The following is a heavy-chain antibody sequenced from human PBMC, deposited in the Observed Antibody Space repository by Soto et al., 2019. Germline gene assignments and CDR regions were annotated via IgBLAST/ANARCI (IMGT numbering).Heavy chain of an antibody. V-gene: IGHV3-53*01. Sequence: RGALRVACASSVFTVSINYMSWVRQAPGKGLEWVSVIYGGGSTYYADSVKGRFTISRDNSKNTLYLQMNSLRAEDTALYYCARDRGQQSYYYHYGMDVWGQGTPVTVSS. J-gene: IGHJ6*01. D-gene: IGHD6-13*01. CDR1: VFTVSINY. CDR2: IYGGGST. CDR3: ARDRGQQSYYYHYGMDV.